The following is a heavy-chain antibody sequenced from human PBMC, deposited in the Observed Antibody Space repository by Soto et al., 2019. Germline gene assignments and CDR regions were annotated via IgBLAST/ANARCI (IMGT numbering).Heavy chain of an antibody. CDR1: GFTFSSYG. D-gene: IGHD3-3*01. Sequence: GGPLRLSCPALGFTFSSYGMHWVRQAPGKGLGGVAVILYDGSNKYYADPVKGRFTISRDNSKNTLYLQMNSLRAEDTGVYYCAKEASDYDLWSGYYSYWGQGTLVTVSS. CDR2: ILYDGSNK. CDR3: AKEASDYDLWSGYYSY. J-gene: IGHJ4*02. V-gene: IGHV3-30*18.